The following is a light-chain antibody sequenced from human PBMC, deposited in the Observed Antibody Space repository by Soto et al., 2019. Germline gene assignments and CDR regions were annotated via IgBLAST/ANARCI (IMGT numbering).Light chain of an antibody. CDR2: RAS. Sequence: DIQMTQSPSTLSASVGDRVTITCRASQSISTWLAWYQQKPGKAPNLLIYRASSLESGVPSRFSGSGSETAFTLTITSLQPDDFATYYCQQYDSYPWTFGQGTKVEIK. CDR3: QQYDSYPWT. V-gene: IGKV1-5*03. J-gene: IGKJ1*01. CDR1: QSISTW.